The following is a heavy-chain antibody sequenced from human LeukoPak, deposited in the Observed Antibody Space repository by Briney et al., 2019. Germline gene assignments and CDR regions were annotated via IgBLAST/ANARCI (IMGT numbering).Heavy chain of an antibody. V-gene: IGHV3-11*01. CDR1: GFTFSDYY. CDR3: AKSGRKWELGFRYFDY. J-gene: IGHJ4*02. D-gene: IGHD1-26*01. CDR2: ISSSGSTI. Sequence: PGGSLRLSCAASGFTFSDYYMSWIRQAPGKGLEWVSYISSSGSTIYYADSVKGRFTISRDNSKNTLYLQMNSLRAEDTAVYYCAKSGRKWELGFRYFDYWGQGTLVTVSS.